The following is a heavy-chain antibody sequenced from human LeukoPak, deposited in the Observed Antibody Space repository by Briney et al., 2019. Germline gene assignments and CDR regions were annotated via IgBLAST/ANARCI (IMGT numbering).Heavy chain of an antibody. CDR3: ARDSGNDYGDYFGY. CDR1: GFTFSFYS. CDR2: ISVSSRKT. Sequence: PGGSLRLSCAASGFTFSFYSMNWVRQAPGKGLEWVAYISVSSRKTHYADSVKGRFTISRDNAKSSLYLQMNSLRDEDTAVYYCARDSGNDYGDYFGYWGQGTLVTVSS. V-gene: IGHV3-48*02. J-gene: IGHJ4*02. D-gene: IGHD4-17*01.